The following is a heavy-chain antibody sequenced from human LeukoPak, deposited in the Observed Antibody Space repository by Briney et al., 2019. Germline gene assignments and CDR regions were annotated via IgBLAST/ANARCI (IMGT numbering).Heavy chain of an antibody. CDR1: GFTFSGSA. Sequence: GSLKLSCAASGFTFSGSAMHWVRQASGKGLEWVGRIRSKANSYATAYAASVKDRFTISRDDSKNTAYLQMNSLKTEDTAVYYCTRPHTYYYDSSGYYYVDYWGQGTLVTVSS. CDR3: TRPHTYYYDSSGYYYVDY. V-gene: IGHV3-73*01. D-gene: IGHD3-22*01. J-gene: IGHJ4*02. CDR2: IRSKANSYAT.